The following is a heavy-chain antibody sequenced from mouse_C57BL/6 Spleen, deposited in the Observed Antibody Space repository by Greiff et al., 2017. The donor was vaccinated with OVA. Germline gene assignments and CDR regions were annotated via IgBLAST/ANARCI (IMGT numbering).Heavy chain of an antibody. CDR1: GFTFSDYG. CDR3: ASDSSGDYYAMDY. J-gene: IGHJ4*01. D-gene: IGHD3-2*02. V-gene: IGHV5-17*01. CDR2: ISSGSSTI. Sequence: EVKLVESGGGLVKPGGSLKLSCAASGFTFSDYGMHWVRQAPEKGLEWVAYISSGSSTIYYADTVKGRFTISRDNAKNTLFLQMTSLRSEDTAMYYCASDSSGDYYAMDYWGQGTSVTVSS.